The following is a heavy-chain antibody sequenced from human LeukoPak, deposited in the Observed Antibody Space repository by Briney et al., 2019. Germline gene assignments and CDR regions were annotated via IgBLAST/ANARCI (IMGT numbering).Heavy chain of an antibody. CDR2: IHPNSGGT. D-gene: IGHD1-26*01. CDR1: GYTFTGNY. V-gene: IGHV1-2*02. Sequence: ASVKVSCKASGYTFTGNYLHWVRQAPGQGLEWMGWIHPNSGGTNYAQKFQGRVTMTRDTSISTAYMELSRLRSDDTAVYYCARESSIVGATSPPPFDYWGQGTLVTVSS. CDR3: ARESSIVGATSPPPFDY. J-gene: IGHJ4*02.